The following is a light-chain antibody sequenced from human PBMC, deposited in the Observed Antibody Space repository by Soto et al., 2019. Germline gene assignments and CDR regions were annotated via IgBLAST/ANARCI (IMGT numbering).Light chain of an antibody. V-gene: IGLV2-14*01. CDR3: SSYTSSSTRV. Sequence: QSALTQPASVSGSPGQSITISCTGTSSDVGGYNYVSWYQQHPGKAPKLMIYDVSNRPSGVSNDFSGSKSGNTATLTISGLQAEDEADYYCSSYTSSSTRVFGGGTKVTVL. CDR1: SSDVGGYNY. J-gene: IGLJ3*02. CDR2: DVS.